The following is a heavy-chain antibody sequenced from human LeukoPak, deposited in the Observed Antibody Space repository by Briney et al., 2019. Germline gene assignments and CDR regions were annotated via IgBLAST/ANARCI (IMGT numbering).Heavy chain of an antibody. Sequence: QSGGSLRLSCAASGFTFSNYWMSWVRQAPGKGLEWVANIKQDGSEKYYVDSVKGRFTISRDNAKNSLYLQMNSLRAEDTAVYYCARDSGYGYDYWGQGTLVTVSS. V-gene: IGHV3-7*01. CDR1: GFTFSNYW. J-gene: IGHJ4*02. CDR3: ARDSGYGYDY. CDR2: IKQDGSEK. D-gene: IGHD5-12*01.